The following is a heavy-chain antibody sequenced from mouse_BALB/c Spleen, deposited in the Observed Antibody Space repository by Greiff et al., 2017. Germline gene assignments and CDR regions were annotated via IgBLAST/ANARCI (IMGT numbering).Heavy chain of an antibody. V-gene: IGHV5-9-4*01. CDR1: GFTFSSYA. CDR3: AIVETDDYSWFAY. CDR2: ISSGCSNT. D-gene: IGHD2-13*01. Sequence: EVQLVESGGGLVKPGGSLKLSCAASGFTFSSYAMHWVRQAPEKRLEWVAEISSGCSNTYYPDTVTGRFTISRDNSKNTLYLQMSSLRSEDTAMYYCAIVETDDYSWFAYWGQGTLVTVSA. J-gene: IGHJ3*01.